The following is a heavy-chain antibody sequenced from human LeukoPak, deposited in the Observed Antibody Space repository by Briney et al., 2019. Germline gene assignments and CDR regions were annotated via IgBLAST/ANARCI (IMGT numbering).Heavy chain of an antibody. J-gene: IGHJ4*02. CDR1: AFTVSRNY. Sequence: QPGGSLRLSCTASAFTVSRNYMLWVRQAPGKGREWVSLIFSNGDTHYSDSVEGGFTISRDTSKNTVYLQMNSLRVEDTAMYYCTRDQMNYWGQGTLVTVSS. CDR2: IFSNGDT. D-gene: IGHD5-24*01. V-gene: IGHV3-53*01. CDR3: TRDQMNY.